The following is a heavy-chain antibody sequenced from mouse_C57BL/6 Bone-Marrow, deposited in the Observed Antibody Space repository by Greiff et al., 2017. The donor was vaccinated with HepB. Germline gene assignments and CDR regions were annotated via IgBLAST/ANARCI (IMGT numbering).Heavy chain of an antibody. D-gene: IGHD3-1*01. V-gene: IGHV1-50*01. CDR2: IAPSDSYI. CDR3: ARRASLLSWLAY. Sequence: QVQLQQPGAEFVKPGASVKLSCKASGYTFTSYWMQWVKQRPGQGLEWIGEIAPSDSYINYNQKFKGKATLTVDTSSSTAYMQLSSLTSEDSAVYYWARRASLLSWLAYWGQGTLVTVSA. CDR1: GYTFTSYW. J-gene: IGHJ3*01.